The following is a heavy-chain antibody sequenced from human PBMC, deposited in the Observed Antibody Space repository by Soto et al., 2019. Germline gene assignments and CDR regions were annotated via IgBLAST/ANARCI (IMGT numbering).Heavy chain of an antibody. Sequence: QVQLAQSGAEERKPGASVKVSCEATGYTFTAYAMHWVRQAPGQRLEWMGWINPANGNTKYSQKSQGRXPXTXXTSANTVYMELNSLTSEDTAMYYCTRSAISPYGGLIGPFDYWGQGNLVTVSS. J-gene: IGHJ4*02. V-gene: IGHV1-3*05. D-gene: IGHD3-16*02. CDR3: TRSAISPYGGLIGPFDY. CDR2: INPANGNT. CDR1: GYTFTAYA.